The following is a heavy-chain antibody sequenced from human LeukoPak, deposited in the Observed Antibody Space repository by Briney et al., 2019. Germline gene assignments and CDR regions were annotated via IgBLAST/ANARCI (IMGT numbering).Heavy chain of an antibody. Sequence: GGSLRLSCAASGFTLSSSPMTWVSQAPGKGLEWVSSISSSSSYIYYADSVKGRFTISRDNAKKSLYLQMNSLRAEDTAVYYCARGWPRGAFDIWGQGTMVTVSS. V-gene: IGHV3-21*01. CDR3: ARGWPRGAFDI. J-gene: IGHJ3*02. D-gene: IGHD1-26*01. CDR2: ISSSSSYI. CDR1: GFTLSSSP.